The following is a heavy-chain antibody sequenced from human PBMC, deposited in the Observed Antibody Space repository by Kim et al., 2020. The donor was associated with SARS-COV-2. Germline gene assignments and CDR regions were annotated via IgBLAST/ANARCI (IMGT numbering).Heavy chain of an antibody. D-gene: IGHD5-12*01. Sequence: GGSLRLSCVASGFSFGTFDMSWVRQAPGKGLKWVSVIKATDDRSYYAESVRGRFTVSRDSARNTLYLQMNSLRADDTAVYYCVKGAWLDYWGPGTLVTVS. CDR1: GFSFGTFD. CDR2: IKATDDRS. CDR3: VKGAWLDY. V-gene: IGHV3-23*01. J-gene: IGHJ4*02.